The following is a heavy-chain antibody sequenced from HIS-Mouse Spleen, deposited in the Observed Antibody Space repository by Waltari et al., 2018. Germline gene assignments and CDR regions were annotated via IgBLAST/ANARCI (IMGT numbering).Heavy chain of an antibody. Sequence: QVTLRESGPALVKPTQTLTLTCTFSGFSLSTSGMCVSWIRQPPGKALEWLARIDWDDAKYYSTSLKTRLTISKDTSKNQVVLTMTNMHPVDTATYYCARIAVGYSSGWYAFDYWGQGTLVTVSS. J-gene: IGHJ4*02. CDR1: GFSLSTSGMC. CDR2: IDWDDAK. V-gene: IGHV2-70*15. D-gene: IGHD6-19*01. CDR3: ARIAVGYSSGWYAFDY.